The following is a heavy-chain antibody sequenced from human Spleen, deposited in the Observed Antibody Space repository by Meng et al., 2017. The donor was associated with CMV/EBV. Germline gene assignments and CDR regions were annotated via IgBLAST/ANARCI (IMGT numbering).Heavy chain of an antibody. CDR1: GGSISSGDYY. V-gene: IGHV4-30-4*08. Sequence: QVQLQASGPGLLKPLQTLSLTCTVSGGSISSGDYYWSWIRQPPGKGLEWIGYIYYSGSTYYNPSLKSRVTMSVDTSKNQFSLKLSSVTAADTAVYYCASRDIVATYFDYWGQGTLVTVSS. D-gene: IGHD5-12*01. CDR2: IYYSGST. CDR3: ASRDIVATYFDY. J-gene: IGHJ4*02.